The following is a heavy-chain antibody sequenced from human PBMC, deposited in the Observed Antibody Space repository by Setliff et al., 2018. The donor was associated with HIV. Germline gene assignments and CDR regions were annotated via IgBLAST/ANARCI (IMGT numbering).Heavy chain of an antibody. CDR1: GGSISSNW. CDR3: GGNGYYSIDY. CDR2: IYHSGST. J-gene: IGHJ4*02. V-gene: IGHV4-4*02. Sequence: PSETLSLTCAVSGGSISSNWWSWVRQSPGKGLEWIGEIYHSGSTHYNPSLQRRVTISVDKSKSQFSLKLNSVTAADTAVYYCGGNGYYSIDYWGQGTLVTVSS. D-gene: IGHD3-22*01.